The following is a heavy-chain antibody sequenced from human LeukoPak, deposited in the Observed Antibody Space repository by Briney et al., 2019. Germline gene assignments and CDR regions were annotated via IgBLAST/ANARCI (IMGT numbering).Heavy chain of an antibody. V-gene: IGHV1-3*01. J-gene: IGHJ4*02. CDR3: VAGTLGY. Sequence: GASVKVSCKTFGFNFITSSIYWVRQAPGQRLEWLGWITVASGNTRYSDNLQGRVALTRDTSANTLYLDLSDLRSEDTAVYYCVAGTLGYWGQGTLVTVSP. CDR1: GFNFITSS. CDR2: ITVASGNT. D-gene: IGHD3-3*01.